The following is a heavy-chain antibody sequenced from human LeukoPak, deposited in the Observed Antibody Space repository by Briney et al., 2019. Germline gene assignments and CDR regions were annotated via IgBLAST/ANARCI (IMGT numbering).Heavy chain of an antibody. J-gene: IGHJ4*02. CDR3: ARGGVRRGWYDY. CDR2: IKGDGSEK. CDR1: GGSISSSSYY. Sequence: PSETLSLTCTVSGGSISSSSYYWGWVRQDPGKGLEWVANIKGDGSEKYYVDSVKGRFTISRDNAKNSLYLQMNSLRAEDTAVYYCARGGVRRGWYDYWGQGTLVTVSS. V-gene: IGHV3-7*01. D-gene: IGHD1-14*01.